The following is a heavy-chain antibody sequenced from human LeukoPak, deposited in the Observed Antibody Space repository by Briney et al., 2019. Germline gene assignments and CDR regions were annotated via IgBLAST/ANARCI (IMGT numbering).Heavy chain of an antibody. Sequence: GRSLRLSCAASGFTFSSYAMSWVRQAPGKGLEWVSAISGSGGSTYYADSVKGRFTISRDNSKNTLYLQMNSLRAEDTAVYYCAREPSGGYSSGSSGVDYWGQGTLVTVSS. V-gene: IGHV3-23*01. D-gene: IGHD6-19*01. CDR3: AREPSGGYSSGSSGVDY. CDR2: ISGSGGST. J-gene: IGHJ4*02. CDR1: GFTFSSYA.